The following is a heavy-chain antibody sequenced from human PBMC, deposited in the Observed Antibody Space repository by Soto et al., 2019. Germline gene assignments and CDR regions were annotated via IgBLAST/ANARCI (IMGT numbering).Heavy chain of an antibody. CDR1: GFTFSDFG. CDR3: AKKVTIYAVDPAGY. J-gene: IGHJ4*02. Sequence: GGSLRLSCAASGFTFSDFGMSWVRQAPGKGLEWASVISASGDATYYAASVNGRFTLSRDNSKNTLYLQMNSLTVADTAVYYCAKKVTIYAVDPAGYWGQGTQVTVSS. D-gene: IGHD3-3*01. CDR2: ISASGDAT. V-gene: IGHV3-23*01.